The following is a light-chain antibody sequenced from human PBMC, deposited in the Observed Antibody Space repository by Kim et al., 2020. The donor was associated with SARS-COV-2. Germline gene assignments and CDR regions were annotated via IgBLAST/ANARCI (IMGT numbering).Light chain of an antibody. CDR1: NIGSKN. CDR3: QVWDSSTGV. V-gene: IGLV3-9*01. Sequence: SVALGQTASITCGGNNIGSKNVHWYQQKPGQAPVLVIYRDSNRPSGIPERFSGSNSGNTATLTIGRAQAGDEADYYCQVWDSSTGVFGGGTQLTVL. CDR2: RDS. J-gene: IGLJ3*02.